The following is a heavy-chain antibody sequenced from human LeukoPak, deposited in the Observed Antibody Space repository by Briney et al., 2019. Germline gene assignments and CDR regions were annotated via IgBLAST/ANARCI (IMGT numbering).Heavy chain of an antibody. CDR3: ARVRSTPHGYMDV. V-gene: IGHV3-21*01. D-gene: IGHD3-3*01. J-gene: IGHJ6*03. CDR2: ISSSSSYI. CDR1: GFTFSSYS. Sequence: KPGGSLRLSXAASGFTFSSYSMNWVRQAPGKGLEWASSISSSSSYIYYADSVKGRFTISRDNAKNSLYLQMNSLRAEDTAVYYCARVRSTPHGYMDVWGKGTAVTVSS.